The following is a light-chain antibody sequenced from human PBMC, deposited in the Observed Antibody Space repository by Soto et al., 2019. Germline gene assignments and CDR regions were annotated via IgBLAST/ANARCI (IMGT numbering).Light chain of an antibody. CDR3: SSFAGSNSVL. J-gene: IGLJ2*01. Sequence: QSVLTQPRSVSGSPGQSVTISCTGTTNDVGNYNYVSWYQQHPSKAPKLMISEVNNRPSGVSNRFSGSKSGNTAYLTISGLQVEDEAEYYCSSFAGSNSVLFGGGTQLTVL. CDR1: TNDVGNYNY. V-gene: IGLV2-11*01. CDR2: EVN.